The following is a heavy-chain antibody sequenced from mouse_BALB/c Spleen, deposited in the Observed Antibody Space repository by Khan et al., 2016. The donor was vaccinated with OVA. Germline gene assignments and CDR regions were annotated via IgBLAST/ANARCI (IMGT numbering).Heavy chain of an antibody. Sequence: QVQLQQSGAELVRPGASVKMSCKASGYTFTNYTMHWVKQRPRQGLEWIGYINPSSGYTNYNQKFNDKATLTADKSSSTAYMQLSSLTSDDSAVYYCASYDGYPAWFAYWGQGTLVTVSA. CDR3: ASYDGYPAWFAY. J-gene: IGHJ3*01. D-gene: IGHD2-14*01. CDR2: INPSSGYT. V-gene: IGHV1-4*01. CDR1: GYTFTNYT.